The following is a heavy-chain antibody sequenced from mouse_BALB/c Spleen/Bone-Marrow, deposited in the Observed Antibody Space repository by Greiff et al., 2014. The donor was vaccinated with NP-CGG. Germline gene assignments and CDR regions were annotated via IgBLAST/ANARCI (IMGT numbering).Heavy chain of an antibody. D-gene: IGHD1-1*01. J-gene: IGHJ3*01. CDR1: GYTFTEYT. CDR2: INPNNGGT. CDR3: AREFYYYGSSPAWFAY. V-gene: IGHV1-26*01. Sequence: SGPELVKPGASVKISCKTSGYTFTEYTMHWVKQSHGKSLEWIGGINPNNGGTSYNQKFKGKATLTVDKSSSTAYMGLRSLTSEDSAVYYCAREFYYYGSSPAWFAYWGQGTLVTVSA.